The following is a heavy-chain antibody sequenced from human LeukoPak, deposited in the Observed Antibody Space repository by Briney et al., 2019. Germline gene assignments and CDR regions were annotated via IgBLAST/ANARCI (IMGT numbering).Heavy chain of an antibody. CDR3: ARNPPERPIDY. CDR2: IGPGYDT. CDR1: GFTFSSYA. J-gene: IGHJ4*02. D-gene: IGHD1-1*01. Sequence: PGGSLRLSCAASGFTFSSYAMGWVRQAPRKGLEWVSVIGPGYDTHYADSVKGRFSISRDNSKSTLYLQMNSLRAEDTALYYCARNPPERPIDYWGQGTLVTASS. V-gene: IGHV3-23*01.